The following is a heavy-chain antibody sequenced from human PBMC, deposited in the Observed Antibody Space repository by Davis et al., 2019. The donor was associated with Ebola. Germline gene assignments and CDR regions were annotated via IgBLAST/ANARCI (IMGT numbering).Heavy chain of an antibody. CDR2: INHSGST. V-gene: IGHV4-34*01. J-gene: IGHJ6*02. CDR1: GGSFSGYY. CDR3: ARGIVATIFYYYYGMDV. Sequence: PSETLSLTCAVYGGSFSGYYWSWIRQPPGKGLEWIGEINHSGSTNYNPSLKSRVTISVDTSKNQFSLKLSSVTAADTAVYYCARGIVATIFYYYYGMDVWGQGTTVTVSS. D-gene: IGHD5-12*01.